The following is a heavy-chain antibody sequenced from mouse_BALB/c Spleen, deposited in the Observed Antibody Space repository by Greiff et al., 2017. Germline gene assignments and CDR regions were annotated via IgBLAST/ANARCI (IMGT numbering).Heavy chain of an antibody. Sequence: QVQLQQPGAELVRPGASVKLSCKASGYTFTSYWINWVKQRPGQGLEWIGNIYPSDSYTNYNQKFKDKATLTVDKSSSTAYMQLSSPTSEDSAVYYCTSPYYGSSDWYFDVWGAGTTVTVSS. J-gene: IGHJ1*01. D-gene: IGHD1-1*01. V-gene: IGHV1-69*02. CDR3: TSPYYGSSDWYFDV. CDR2: IYPSDSYT. CDR1: GYTFTSYW.